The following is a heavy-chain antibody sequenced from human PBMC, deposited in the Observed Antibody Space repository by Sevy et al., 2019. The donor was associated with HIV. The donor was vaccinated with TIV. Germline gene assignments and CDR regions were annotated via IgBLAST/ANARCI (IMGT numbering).Heavy chain of an antibody. CDR2: MNPNSGNT. CDR3: TRIGIVVVPAAQDDAFDI. CDR1: GYTSTSYD. Sequence: ASVKVSCKASGYTSTSYDINWVRQATGQGLEWMGWMNPNSGNTGYAQKFQGRVTMTRNTSISTAYMELSSLRSEDTAVYYCTRIGIVVVPAAQDDAFDIWGQGTMVTVSS. J-gene: IGHJ3*02. V-gene: IGHV1-8*01. D-gene: IGHD2-2*01.